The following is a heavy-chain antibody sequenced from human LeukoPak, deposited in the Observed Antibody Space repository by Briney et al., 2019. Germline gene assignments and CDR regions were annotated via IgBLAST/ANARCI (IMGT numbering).Heavy chain of an antibody. CDR1: GGSFSGYY. V-gene: IGHV4-34*01. J-gene: IGHJ4*02. CDR3: ARIPDFWSGYGY. CDR2: INHSGSS. D-gene: IGHD3-3*01. Sequence: SETLSLTCAVCGGSFSGYYWSWIRQPPGKGLEWIGEINHSGSSNYNPSLKSRVTISVDTSKNQFSLKLSSVTAADTAVYYCARIPDFWSGYGYWGQGTLVTVSS.